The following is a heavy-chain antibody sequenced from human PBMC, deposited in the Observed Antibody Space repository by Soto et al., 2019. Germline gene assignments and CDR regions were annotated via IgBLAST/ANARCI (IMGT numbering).Heavy chain of an antibody. CDR3: ARDSLVVVPAAMDWGSRYYMDV. J-gene: IGHJ6*03. Sequence: QVQLVQSGAEVKKPGSSVKVSCKASGGTFSSYTISWVRQAPGQGLEWMGRIIPILGIANYAQKFQGRVTITADKSTSTAYMELSSLRSEDTAVYYCARDSLVVVPAAMDWGSRYYMDVWGKGTTVTVSS. D-gene: IGHD2-2*01. CDR1: GGTFSSYT. V-gene: IGHV1-69*08. CDR2: IIPILGIA.